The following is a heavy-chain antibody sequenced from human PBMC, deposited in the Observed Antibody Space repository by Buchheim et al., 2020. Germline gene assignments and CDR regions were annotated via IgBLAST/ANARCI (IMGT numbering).Heavy chain of an antibody. J-gene: IGHJ4*02. CDR1: GGSVTSGGYY. CDR3: ARIKGSVRVDH. CDR2: VHYGGNT. D-gene: IGHD3/OR15-3a*01. V-gene: IGHV4-39*01. Sequence: QLHPQESGPGLVKPSETASLTCTVSGGSVTSGGYYWGWIRQPPGNGLEWIGSVHYGGNTYSNPSLESRAVLSVDTAMNQLSLKLSSVTAADSGVYYCARIKGSVRVDHWGQGTL.